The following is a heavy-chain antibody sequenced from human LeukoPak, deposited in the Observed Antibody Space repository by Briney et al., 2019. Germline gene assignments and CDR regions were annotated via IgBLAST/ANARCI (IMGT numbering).Heavy chain of an antibody. V-gene: IGHV3-74*01. CDR2: INSDGSST. Sequence: GGSLRPSCAASGFTFSSYWMHWVRQAPGKGLVWVSRINSDGSSTSYADSVKGRFTISRDNAKNTLYLQMNSLRAEDTAVYYCARRSNFAGFDYWGQGTLVTVSS. J-gene: IGHJ4*02. CDR3: ARRSNFAGFDY. CDR1: GFTFSSYW. D-gene: IGHD1-14*01.